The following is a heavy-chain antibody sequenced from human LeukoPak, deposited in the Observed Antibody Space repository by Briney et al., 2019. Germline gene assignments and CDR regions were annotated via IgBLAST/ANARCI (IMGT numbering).Heavy chain of an antibody. CDR1: GFTFISYS. D-gene: IGHD4-23*01. Sequence: GGSLRLSCADSGFTFISYSMNWVRQAPGKGLEWVSSISSSSTYIYYADSVKGRFTISRDNAKNSLYLQMNSLRAEDTAVYYCARAGTVEYYMDVWGKGTTVTVSS. V-gene: IGHV3-21*01. CDR2: ISSSSTYI. CDR3: ARAGTVEYYMDV. J-gene: IGHJ6*03.